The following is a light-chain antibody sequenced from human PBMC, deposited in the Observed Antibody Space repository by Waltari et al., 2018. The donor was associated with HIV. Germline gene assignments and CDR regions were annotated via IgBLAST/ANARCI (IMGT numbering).Light chain of an antibody. CDR3: QHYNNWPWT. V-gene: IGKV3-15*01. Sequence: EKVMTQSPATLSVSPGERATLSCRARQSVSSNLAWYQQKPGQAPRLLIYGAFTRATGIPARFSGSGSGTEFTLTISSLQSEDFAVYYCQHYNNWPWTFGQGTKVATK. J-gene: IGKJ1*01. CDR2: GAF. CDR1: QSVSSN.